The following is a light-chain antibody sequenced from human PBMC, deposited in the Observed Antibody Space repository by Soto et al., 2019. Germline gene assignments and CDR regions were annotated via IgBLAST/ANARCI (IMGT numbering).Light chain of an antibody. J-gene: IGKJ2*01. CDR2: GAS. CDR3: QQYNQWPPYT. CDR1: QSVGRT. Sequence: DIVMTQFPDSLAVSLGERATIHCKSSQSVGRTLAWYQQKPGQSPRLLVYGASTRANGTPARFSGSGSGTEFTLTISTLQSEDVAVYYCQQYNQWPPYTFGQGTRVEMK. V-gene: IGKV3-15*01.